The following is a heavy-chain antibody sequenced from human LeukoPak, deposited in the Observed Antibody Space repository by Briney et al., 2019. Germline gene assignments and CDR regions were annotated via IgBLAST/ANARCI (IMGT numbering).Heavy chain of an antibody. J-gene: IGHJ4*02. CDR3: VKEGVGSSYDY. CDR1: GFTFSNNA. CDR2: ISHDGSTK. D-gene: IGHD6-6*01. V-gene: IGHV3-30-3*01. Sequence: GWSLRLSCTASGFTFSNNAMHWVRQAPGKGLEWVAVISHDGSTKAYADLVKGRVSISRDTSKNTLYLQMNSLSADDTAVYHCVKEGVGSSYDYWGQGTLVTVSA.